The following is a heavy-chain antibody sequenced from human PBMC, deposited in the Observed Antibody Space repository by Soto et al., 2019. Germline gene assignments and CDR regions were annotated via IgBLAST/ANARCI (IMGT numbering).Heavy chain of an antibody. V-gene: IGHV4-30-2*01. Sequence: SETLSLTCAVSGGSINSGGYSWSWIRQPPGKGLERIGCIYHNGRTSYNPSLMSRGTISVLKSKNQLSLKLNSVTAADTAVYYCAREYSSGSLPWFDPWGQGTLVTVSS. J-gene: IGHJ5*02. CDR1: GGSINSGGYS. CDR2: IYHNGRT. CDR3: AREYSSGSLPWFDP. D-gene: IGHD3-22*01.